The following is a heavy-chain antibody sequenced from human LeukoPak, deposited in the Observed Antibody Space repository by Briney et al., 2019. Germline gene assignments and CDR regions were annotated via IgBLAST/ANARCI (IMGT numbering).Heavy chain of an antibody. CDR1: GFTFNGYG. V-gene: IGHV3-30*02. J-gene: IGHJ4*02. CDR2: IRSDGSTK. CDR3: AKDDPKAYFDY. Sequence: GGSLRLSCAASGFTFNGYGMDWVRQAPGKGLEWVAFIRSDGSTKYYADSVKGRFTISRDNSKNTLYLQMNSLRAEDTAVYYCAKDDPKAYFDYWGQGNLVTVSS.